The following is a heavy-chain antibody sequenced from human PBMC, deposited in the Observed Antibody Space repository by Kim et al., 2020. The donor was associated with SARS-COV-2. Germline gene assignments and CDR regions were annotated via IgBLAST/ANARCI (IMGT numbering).Heavy chain of an antibody. Sequence: SNPSLKSRVTMSVDTSKNQFSLKVSSVTAADTAVYYCARDLSYYYGLDVWGQGTTVTVSS. V-gene: IGHV4-4*07. J-gene: IGHJ6*02. CDR3: ARDLSYYYGLDV.